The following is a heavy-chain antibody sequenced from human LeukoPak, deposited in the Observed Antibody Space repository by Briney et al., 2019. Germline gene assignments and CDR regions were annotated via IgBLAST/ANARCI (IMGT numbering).Heavy chain of an antibody. J-gene: IGHJ4*02. CDR2: IYYSGST. Sequence: SETLSLTCTVSGGSVSGGSYYWSWIRQPPGKGLEWIGYIYYSGSTNYNPSLKSRVTISVDTSKNQFSLKLSSVTAADTAVYYCAREAVAGTRYFDYWGQGTLVTVSS. CDR3: AREAVAGTRYFDY. D-gene: IGHD6-19*01. CDR1: GGSVSGGSYY. V-gene: IGHV4-61*01.